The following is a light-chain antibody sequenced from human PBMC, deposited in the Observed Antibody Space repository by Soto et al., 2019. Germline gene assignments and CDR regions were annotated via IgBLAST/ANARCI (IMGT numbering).Light chain of an antibody. Sequence: EILLTQSPGTLSLSPGERATLSCRASQSINNNYLAWYQQKRGQAPKLLIYGASSRATGIPDRFSGSGSGTDFTLTISRLEPEDFAVYYCQQYGGSPRTFGQGTKVEIK. J-gene: IGKJ1*01. CDR1: QSINNNY. V-gene: IGKV3-20*01. CDR3: QQYGGSPRT. CDR2: GAS.